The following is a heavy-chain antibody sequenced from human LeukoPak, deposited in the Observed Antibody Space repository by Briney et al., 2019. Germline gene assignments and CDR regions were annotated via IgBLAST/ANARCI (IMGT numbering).Heavy chain of an antibody. CDR2: LYSGGST. Sequence: GGSLRLSCAASGFTVSSNYMMWVRQAPGKGLEWVSVLYSGGSTYYADSVKGRFTISRDNSKNTLYLQMNSLSPEDTAVYYCAKGVLQVDWGLGTLVTVSS. D-gene: IGHD1-1*01. CDR1: GFTVSSNY. J-gene: IGHJ4*02. CDR3: AKGVLQVD. V-gene: IGHV3-53*01.